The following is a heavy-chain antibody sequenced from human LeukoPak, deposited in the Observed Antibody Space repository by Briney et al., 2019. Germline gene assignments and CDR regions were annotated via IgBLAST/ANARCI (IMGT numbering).Heavy chain of an antibody. Sequence: GGSLILSCAASGFTFSSYAMSWFRQAPGKGLEWVSSISGSGGSTYYADSVKGRFTISRDNSKNTLYVQMNSLRAEDTAVYSCAKGLQWELPFDYWGQGTLVTVSS. CDR2: ISGSGGST. CDR1: GFTFSSYA. D-gene: IGHD1-26*01. CDR3: AKGLQWELPFDY. V-gene: IGHV3-23*01. J-gene: IGHJ4*02.